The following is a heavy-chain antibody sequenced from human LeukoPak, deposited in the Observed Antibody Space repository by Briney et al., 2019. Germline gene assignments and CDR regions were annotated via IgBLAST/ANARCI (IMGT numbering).Heavy chain of an antibody. CDR3: ARLDFWSGYYTGLQH. D-gene: IGHD3-3*01. J-gene: IGHJ1*01. CDR2: IYSSGTT. V-gene: IGHV4-39*07. Sequence: PSETLSLTCTVSGDSISSGNYYWGWFRQPPEKGLEWIGNIYSSGTTYYNPSLRSQVTMSVDTSKNQFSLKVTSVTAADTAVYYCARLDFWSGYYTGLQHWGQGTLVTVSS. CDR1: GDSISSGNYY.